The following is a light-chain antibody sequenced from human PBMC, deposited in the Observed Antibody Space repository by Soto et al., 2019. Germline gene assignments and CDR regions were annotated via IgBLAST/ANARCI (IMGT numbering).Light chain of an antibody. Sequence: QSALTQPASVSGSPGQSITISCTGNSSDVGGYNYVSWYQQQAGKAPKLIIHEVSNRPSGVSNRFSGSKSGNTASLTISGLQAEDEADYYCDSYTSSRAYVFGIGTKVTVL. J-gene: IGLJ1*01. CDR3: DSYTSSRAYV. CDR2: EVS. CDR1: SSDVGGYNY. V-gene: IGLV2-14*01.